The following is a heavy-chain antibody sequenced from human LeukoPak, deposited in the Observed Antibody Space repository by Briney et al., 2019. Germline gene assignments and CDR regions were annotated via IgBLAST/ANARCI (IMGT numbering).Heavy chain of an antibody. D-gene: IGHD3-3*01. CDR2: ISGSGGST. Sequence: PGGSLRLSCAASGFSFSSYAMSWVRQAPGKGLEWVSAISGSGGSTYYADSVKGRFTISRDNSKNTLYLQMNSLRAEDTAVYYCAKDTRITIFGVTSYFDYWGQGTLVTVSS. CDR3: AKDTRITIFGVTSYFDY. J-gene: IGHJ4*02. V-gene: IGHV3-23*01. CDR1: GFSFSSYA.